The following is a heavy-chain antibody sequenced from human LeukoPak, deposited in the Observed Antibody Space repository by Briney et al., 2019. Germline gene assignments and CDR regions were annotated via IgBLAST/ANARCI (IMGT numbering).Heavy chain of an antibody. J-gene: IGHJ4*02. CDR1: GFTFSSYG. V-gene: IGHV3-30*02. D-gene: IGHD3-22*01. CDR3: ARESESYDSSGSTFKY. CDR2: IRYDGSNK. Sequence: GGSLRLSCAASGFTFSSYGMHWVRQAPGKGLEWVAFIRYDGSNKYYADSVKGRFTISRDNSKNTLYLQMNSLRAEDTAVHYCARESESYDSSGSTFKYWGQGTLVTVSS.